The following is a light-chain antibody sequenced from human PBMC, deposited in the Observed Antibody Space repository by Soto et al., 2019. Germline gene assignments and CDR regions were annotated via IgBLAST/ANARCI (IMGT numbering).Light chain of an antibody. CDR3: QPYGTTLT. CDR2: GAS. Sequence: EIVLTQSPGTLSLSPGERASLSCRASQSLSSSYLAWYQQKPGQAPRLLIYGASSRATGIPDRFSGSGSGTDFTLTISRLEPEDFAVYYCQPYGTTLTFGGGTKGEIK. J-gene: IGKJ4*01. CDR1: QSLSSSY. V-gene: IGKV3-20*01.